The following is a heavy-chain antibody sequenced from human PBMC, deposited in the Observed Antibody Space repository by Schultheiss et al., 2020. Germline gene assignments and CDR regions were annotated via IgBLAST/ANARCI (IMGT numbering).Heavy chain of an antibody. CDR1: GGSISSGSYY. Sequence: SETLSLTCTVSGGSISSGSYYWSWIRQPAGKGLVWIGEINHSGSTNYNPSLKSRVTISVDTSKNQFSLKLSSVTAADTAVYYCARDGTRRGDLDYWGQGTLVTVSS. D-gene: IGHD2-21*02. CDR2: INHSGST. CDR3: ARDGTRRGDLDY. J-gene: IGHJ4*02. V-gene: IGHV4-61*09.